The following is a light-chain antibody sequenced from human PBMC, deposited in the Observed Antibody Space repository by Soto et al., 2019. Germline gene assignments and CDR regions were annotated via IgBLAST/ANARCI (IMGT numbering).Light chain of an antibody. J-gene: IGLJ1*01. CDR2: RNN. V-gene: IGLV1-47*01. CDR1: SSNIGSNY. CDR3: AAWDDSLSGYV. Sequence: QSVLTQPPSASGTPEQRVTISCSGSSSNIGSNYVYWYQQLPGTAPKLLIYRNNQRPSGVPDRFSGSKSGTSASLAISGLRSEHEADYYCAAWDDSLSGYVFGTGTQLTVL.